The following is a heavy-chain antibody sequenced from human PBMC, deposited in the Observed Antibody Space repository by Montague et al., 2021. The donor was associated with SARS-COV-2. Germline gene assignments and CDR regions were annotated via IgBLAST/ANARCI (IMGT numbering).Heavy chain of an antibody. CDR2: IDWDDDK. CDR3: ARVSSSWSQDYYYYMDV. V-gene: IGHV2-70*11. J-gene: IGHJ6*03. CDR1: GFSLSTSGMC. Sequence: PALVKPTQTLTLTCTFSGFSLSTSGMCVSWIRQPPGKALEWLARIDWDDDKYYSTSLKTRLAISKDTSKNQVVLTITNMDPVDTATYYCARVSSSWSQDYYYYMDVWGKGTTVTVSS. D-gene: IGHD6-13*01.